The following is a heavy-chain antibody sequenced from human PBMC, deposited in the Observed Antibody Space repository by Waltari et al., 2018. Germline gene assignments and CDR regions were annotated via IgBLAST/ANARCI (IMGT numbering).Heavy chain of an antibody. Sequence: QVQLQQWGAGLLKPSETLSLTCAVYGGSFSGYYWSWIRQPPGKGLEWIGEINHSGSTNYNPSLKSRVTISVDTSKNQFSLKLSSVTAADTAVYYCARGNTLYYGSGSYYNAFRHYYGMDVWGQGTTVTVSS. J-gene: IGHJ6*02. CDR1: GGSFSGYY. V-gene: IGHV4-34*01. D-gene: IGHD3-10*01. CDR2: INHSGST. CDR3: ARGNTLYYGSGSYYNAFRHYYGMDV.